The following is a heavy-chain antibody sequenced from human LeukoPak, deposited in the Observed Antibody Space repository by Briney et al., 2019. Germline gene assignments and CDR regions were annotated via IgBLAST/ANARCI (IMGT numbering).Heavy chain of an antibody. CDR3: AREGVECDILTGLCQNWFDP. CDR1: GYSISSGYY. V-gene: IGHV4-38-2*02. CDR2: IYYSGST. J-gene: IGHJ5*02. Sequence: SETLSLTCTVSGYSISSGYYWGWIRQPPGKGLEWIGSIYYSGSTYYNPSLKSRVTISVDTSKNQFSLKLSSVTAADTAVYYCAREGVECDILTGLCQNWFDPWGQGTLVTVSS. D-gene: IGHD3-9*01.